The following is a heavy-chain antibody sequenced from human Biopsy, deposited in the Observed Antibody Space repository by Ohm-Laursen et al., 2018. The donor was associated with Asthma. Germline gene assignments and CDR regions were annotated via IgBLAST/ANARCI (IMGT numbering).Heavy chain of an antibody. CDR1: GYTFNSAG. CDR2: ISVYNGNT. Sequence: ASVKVSCRASGYTFNSAGITWVRQAPGQGLEWMGWISVYNGNTKVAQKLQDRVTMITDTSTSTAYMGLRSLRSDDTAVYFCARAVDYSHYYGIDVWGQGTTVTVS. CDR3: ARAVDYSHYYGIDV. V-gene: IGHV1-18*01. D-gene: IGHD3-10*01. J-gene: IGHJ6*02.